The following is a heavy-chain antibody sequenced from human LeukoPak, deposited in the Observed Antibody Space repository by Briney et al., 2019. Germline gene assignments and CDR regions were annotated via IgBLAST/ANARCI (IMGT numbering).Heavy chain of an antibody. CDR2: IYHSGST. CDR1: GGSISSGGYF. J-gene: IGHJ4*02. V-gene: IGHV4-30-2*01. CDR3: ARSTHDYGGHFDY. Sequence: SQTLSLTCAVSGGSISSGGYFWSWIRQPPGKGLEWIGYIYHSGSTYYNPSLKSRVTISVDRSKNQFSLKLSSVTAADTAVYYCARSTHDYGGHFDYWGQGTLVTVSS. D-gene: IGHD4-17*01.